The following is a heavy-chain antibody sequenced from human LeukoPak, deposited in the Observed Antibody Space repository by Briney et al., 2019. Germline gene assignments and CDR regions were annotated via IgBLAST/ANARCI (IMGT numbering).Heavy chain of an antibody. J-gene: IGHJ5*02. CDR3: ARDSVGFYCSGGSCYGGYSWFDP. CDR1: GYTFTGYY. V-gene: IGHV1-2*02. Sequence: ASVKVSCKASGYTFTGYYMHWVRQAPGQGLEWMGWINPNSGGTNYAQKFQGRVTMTRDTSISTAYMELSRLRSDDTAVYYCARDSVGFYCSGGSCYGGYSWFDPWGQGTLVTVSS. D-gene: IGHD2-15*01. CDR2: INPNSGGT.